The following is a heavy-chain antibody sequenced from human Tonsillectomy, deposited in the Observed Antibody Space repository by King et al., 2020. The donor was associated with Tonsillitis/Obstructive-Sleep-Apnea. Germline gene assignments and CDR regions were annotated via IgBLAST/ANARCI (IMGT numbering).Heavy chain of an antibody. D-gene: IGHD6-13*01. CDR3: ARGTGQQLGARQDYYYMDV. J-gene: IGHJ6*03. CDR1: GGSISYYF. Sequence: LQLQESGPGLVKPSETLSLTCTVSGGSISYYFWTWIRQPPGKGLEWIGYVYYSGSTNYNPSLQSRFTISIDTSKNQFSLKLRSVTAADTAVYYCARGTGQQLGARQDYYYMDVWGKGTTVTVSS. CDR2: VYYSGST. V-gene: IGHV4-59*01.